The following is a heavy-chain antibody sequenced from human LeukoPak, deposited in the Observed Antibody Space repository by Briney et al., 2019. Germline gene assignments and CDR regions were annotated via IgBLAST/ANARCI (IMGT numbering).Heavy chain of an antibody. CDR3: ARGYVNYYYGMDV. Sequence: GRSLRMSCEASGFNFSSYGMHWFRQAPGKGLAWVAVIYYDGTNKYYADSVKGRFTISSDNSKNTLYLQMNSLRAEDTAVYYCARGYVNYYYGMDVWGKGTTVTVSS. V-gene: IGHV3-33*01. D-gene: IGHD5-12*01. CDR1: GFNFSSYG. CDR2: IYYDGTNK. J-gene: IGHJ6*04.